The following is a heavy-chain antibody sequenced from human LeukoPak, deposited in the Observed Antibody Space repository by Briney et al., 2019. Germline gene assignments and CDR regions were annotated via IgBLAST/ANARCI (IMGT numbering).Heavy chain of an antibody. Sequence: SETLSLTCTVSGGSISSYYWSWIRQPPGKGLEWIGYIYYSGSTNYNPSLKSRVTISVDTSKNQFSLKLSSVTAADTAVYYCARSKYYYYYYMDVWGKGTTVTVSS. D-gene: IGHD4-11*01. J-gene: IGHJ6*03. CDR3: ARSKYYYYYYMDV. CDR2: IYYSGST. CDR1: GGSISSYY. V-gene: IGHV4-59*12.